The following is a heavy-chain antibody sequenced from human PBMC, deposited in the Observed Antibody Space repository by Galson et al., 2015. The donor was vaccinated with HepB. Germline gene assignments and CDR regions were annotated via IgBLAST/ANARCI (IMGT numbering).Heavy chain of an antibody. CDR2: IYTSGNT. Sequence: TLSLTCTVSGGSITIGSYYWSWIRQPAGKGLEWIGRIYTSGNTDSHPSLKSRVTMSVDTSKNQFSLRLTSVTASDTAVYYCVRGFILRYFDYWGQGTLVTVSS. D-gene: IGHD4-17*01. V-gene: IGHV4-61*02. CDR3: VRGFILRYFDY. J-gene: IGHJ4*02. CDR1: GGSITIGSYY.